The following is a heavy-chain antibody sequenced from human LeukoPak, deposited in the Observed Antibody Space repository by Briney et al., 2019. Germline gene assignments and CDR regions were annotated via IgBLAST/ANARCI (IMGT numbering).Heavy chain of an antibody. Sequence: GESLKISCKGPGYSFTSYWIGWVRQMPGKGLECMGIIYPGGSDTRYSPSFQGQVTISADKSISTAYLQLTSLKASGTAMYYCARLKDRITFGGVIAHWGQGTLITVSS. J-gene: IGHJ4*02. D-gene: IGHD3-16*01. CDR2: IYPGGSDT. V-gene: IGHV5-51*01. CDR1: GYSFTSYW. CDR3: ARLKDRITFGGVIAH.